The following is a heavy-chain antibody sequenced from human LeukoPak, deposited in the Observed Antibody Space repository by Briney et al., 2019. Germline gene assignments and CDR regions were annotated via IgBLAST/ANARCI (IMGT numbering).Heavy chain of an antibody. V-gene: IGHV4-34*01. Sequence: SETLSLTCAVYGGSFSGDYXXWXRQPPGKGLEWIGEINHSGSTNYNPSLKSRVXXXXDTSKNQFSLKLSSVTAADTAVYYCARSYAHDYWGQGTLVTVSS. D-gene: IGHD2-2*01. J-gene: IGHJ4*02. CDR3: ARSYAHDY. CDR1: GGSFSGDY. CDR2: INHSGST.